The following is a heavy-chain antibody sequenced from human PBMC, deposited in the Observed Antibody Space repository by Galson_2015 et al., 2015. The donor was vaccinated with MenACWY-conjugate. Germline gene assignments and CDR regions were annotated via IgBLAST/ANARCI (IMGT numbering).Heavy chain of an antibody. CDR3: ARESGTATNGNSFDI. V-gene: IGHV3-7*01. CDR2: INDEGGSEK. J-gene: IGHJ3*02. Sequence: SLRLSCAASGFTFSSYWMSWVRQAPGKGLEWVVNINDEGGSEKYYVDSVKGRFSISRDNAKNSLYLQMSSLRAEDTAAYFCARESGTATNGNSFDIWGLGTMLTVSS. D-gene: IGHD1-1*01. CDR1: GFTFSSYW.